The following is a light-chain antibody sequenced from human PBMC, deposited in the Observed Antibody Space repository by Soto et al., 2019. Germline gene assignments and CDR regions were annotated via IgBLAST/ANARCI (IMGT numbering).Light chain of an antibody. Sequence: QSVLTQPPSVSGAPGQRVTISCTGNSSNLGAGYDVHWYQQLPGAAPKLVIFGNRNRPSGVPERFSGSKSGTSASLAITGLQAEDEADYYCASYAGTKLFVFGSGTKLTVL. V-gene: IGLV1-40*01. CDR2: GNR. J-gene: IGLJ1*01. CDR1: SSNLGAGYD. CDR3: ASYAGTKLFV.